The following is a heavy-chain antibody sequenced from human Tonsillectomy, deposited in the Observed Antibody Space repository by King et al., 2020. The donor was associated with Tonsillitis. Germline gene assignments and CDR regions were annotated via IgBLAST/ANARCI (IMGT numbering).Heavy chain of an antibody. V-gene: IGHV4-59*01. Sequence: QLQESGPGLVKPSETLSLTCTVSGGSISSYYWSWIRQPPGKGLEWIGYIYYSGSTNYNPSLKSRVTISLDTSKNQFSLKLNSVTAADPAVYYCASNYGGNSGGIYYYYYMDVWGKGTTVTVSS. CDR2: IYYSGST. CDR3: ASNYGGNSGGIYYYYYMDV. D-gene: IGHD4-23*01. J-gene: IGHJ6*03. CDR1: GGSISSYY.